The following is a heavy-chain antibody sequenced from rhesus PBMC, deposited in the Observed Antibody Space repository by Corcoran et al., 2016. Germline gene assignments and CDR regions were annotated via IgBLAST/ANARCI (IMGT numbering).Heavy chain of an antibody. Sequence: QVQLQQSGPGLVKPSETLPLTCAVSGSSISSNYWSWIRQAPGKALELIGRIYGSGGSTGYNPSHKSRVTISIDPSKNQFSLKLSSVPAADPAVYYCAIDGYDSGYYTPLSLDVWGRGVLVTVSS. D-gene: IGHD3-28*01. CDR3: AIDGYDSGYYTPLSLDV. J-gene: IGHJ5-2*02. CDR1: GSSISSNY. V-gene: IGHV4S2*01. CDR2: IYGSGGST.